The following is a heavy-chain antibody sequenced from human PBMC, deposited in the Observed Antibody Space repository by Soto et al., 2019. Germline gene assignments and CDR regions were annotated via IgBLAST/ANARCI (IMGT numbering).Heavy chain of an antibody. CDR3: VRASDFGDFLEPGSFDY. D-gene: IGHD4-17*01. J-gene: IGHJ4*02. Sequence: QVQLVESGGGVVQPGRSLRLSCAASGFAFSTFAMHWVRQAPGKGLEWVATIWYDGTIKYYADSVKGRFTISRDNSNNTLYLQMTSLRAEDTAVFYCVRASDFGDFLEPGSFDYWGQGTLVTVSS. CDR1: GFAFSTFA. V-gene: IGHV3-33*01. CDR2: IWYDGTIK.